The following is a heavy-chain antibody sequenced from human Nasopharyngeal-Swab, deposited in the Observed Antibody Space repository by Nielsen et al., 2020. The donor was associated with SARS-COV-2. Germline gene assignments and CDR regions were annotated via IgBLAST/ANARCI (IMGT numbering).Heavy chain of an antibody. J-gene: IGHJ4*02. V-gene: IGHV6-1*01. CDR1: GDSVSSNSAA. D-gene: IGHD1-1*01. CDR2: TYYRSKWYN. CDR3: ARGRTTGTAGLFDY. Sequence: SQTLSLTCVISGDSVSSNSAAWNWIRQSPLRGLEWLGRTYYRSKWYNDYAVSVKSRITINPDTSKNQFSLQLNSVTPEDTAVYYCARGRTTGTAGLFDYWGQGTLVTVSS.